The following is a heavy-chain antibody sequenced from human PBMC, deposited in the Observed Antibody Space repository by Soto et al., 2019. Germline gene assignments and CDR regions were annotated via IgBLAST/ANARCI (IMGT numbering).Heavy chain of an antibody. D-gene: IGHD1-20*01. Sequence: EVQLLESGGGLVQPGGSLRLSCAASGFTFSSYAMSWVRQAPGKGLEWISAVSSSGGSTYYADSVKGRFTISRDTSKDTLYLQMNNLRAEDTAVYYCAKPPDYNWNDYWGQGTLVTVSS. V-gene: IGHV3-23*01. CDR3: AKPPDYNWNDY. CDR2: VSSSGGST. J-gene: IGHJ4*02. CDR1: GFTFSSYA.